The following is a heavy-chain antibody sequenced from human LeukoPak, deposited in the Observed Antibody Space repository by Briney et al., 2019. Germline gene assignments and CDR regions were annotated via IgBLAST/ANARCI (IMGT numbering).Heavy chain of an antibody. CDR2: INPSGGST. D-gene: IGHD5-24*01. J-gene: IGHJ3*02. Sequence: GASVKVSCKASGSTFTNYNLHWVRQAPGQRLEWMGIINPSGGSTNYAQNFQGRVTMTRDTSTSTVYMELSSLRSEDTAVYYCVRVRDGYNDAYDIWGQGTMVTVPS. V-gene: IGHV1-46*01. CDR3: VRVRDGYNDAYDI. CDR1: GSTFTNYN.